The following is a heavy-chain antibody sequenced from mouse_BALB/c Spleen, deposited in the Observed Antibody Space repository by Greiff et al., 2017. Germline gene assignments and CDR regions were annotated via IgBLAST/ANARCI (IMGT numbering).Heavy chain of an antibody. D-gene: IGHD1-1*01. J-gene: IGHJ3*01. CDR3: ARNYYGSSYAWFAY. V-gene: IGHV1S56*01. Sequence: QVQLKQSGPELVKPGASVKMSCKASGYTFTSYYIHWVKQRPGQGLEWIGWIYPGDGSTKYNEKFKGKTTLTADKSSSTAYMLLSSLTSEASAIYFCARNYYGSSYAWFAYWGQGTLVTVSA. CDR1: GYTFTSYY. CDR2: IYPGDGST.